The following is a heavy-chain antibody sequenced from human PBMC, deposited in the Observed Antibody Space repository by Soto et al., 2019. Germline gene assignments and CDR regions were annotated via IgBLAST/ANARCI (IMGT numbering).Heavy chain of an antibody. Sequence: SETLSLTCTVSGDSVNTGSYYWSWIRQPPGKGLEWIGEINHSGNTNYNPSLKSRVTISVDTSKNQFSLNLSSVTAADTAVYYCARVDTTQDYNYMYVWGKGTTVTVSS. CDR2: INHSGNT. J-gene: IGHJ6*03. CDR3: ARVDTTQDYNYMYV. CDR1: GDSVNTGSYY. V-gene: IGHV4-61*01.